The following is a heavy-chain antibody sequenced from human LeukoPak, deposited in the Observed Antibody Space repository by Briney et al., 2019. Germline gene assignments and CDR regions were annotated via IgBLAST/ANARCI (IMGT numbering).Heavy chain of an antibody. D-gene: IGHD1-1*01. CDR2: LKSSGDTT. Sequence: ASVKVSCKTSGYSFTSYHMHWLRQAPGQGLEWVGILKSSGDTTVYAQKFQGRVTVTRDTSTSTVYMELSSLSSEDTAVYYCAREDPHTYNFDFWGPATLVTVSS. V-gene: IGHV1-46*01. J-gene: IGHJ4*02. CDR3: AREDPHTYNFDF. CDR1: GYSFTSYH.